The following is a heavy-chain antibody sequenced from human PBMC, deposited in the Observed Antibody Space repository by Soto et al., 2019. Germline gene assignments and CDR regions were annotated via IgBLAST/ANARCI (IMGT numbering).Heavy chain of an antibody. Sequence: PGGSLRLSCEVSGFTFSAYAMNWVRQAPGKGLEWVSYISSRSDTLYYADSVKGRFTISRDNAKNSVYLQVNNLRDEDTAVYYCARDWDIVILSVPIPHYNYGMDVWGQGTTVTVSS. CDR1: GFTFSAYA. V-gene: IGHV3-48*02. CDR3: ARDWDIVILSVPIPHYNYGMDV. CDR2: ISSRSDTL. D-gene: IGHD2-15*01. J-gene: IGHJ6*02.